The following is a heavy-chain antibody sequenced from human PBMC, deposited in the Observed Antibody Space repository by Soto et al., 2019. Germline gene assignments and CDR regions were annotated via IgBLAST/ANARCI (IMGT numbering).Heavy chain of an antibody. J-gene: IGHJ3*02. V-gene: IGHV1-24*01. CDR1: GYTLTELS. Sequence: VASVKVSCKVSGYTLTELSMHWVRQAPGKGREWMGGFDPEDGETIYAQKFQGRVTMTEDTSTDTAYMELRSLRYEYKAVYYCATSPRVAAFDIWGQGTMVTVSS. D-gene: IGHD6-25*01. CDR2: FDPEDGET. CDR3: ATSPRVAAFDI.